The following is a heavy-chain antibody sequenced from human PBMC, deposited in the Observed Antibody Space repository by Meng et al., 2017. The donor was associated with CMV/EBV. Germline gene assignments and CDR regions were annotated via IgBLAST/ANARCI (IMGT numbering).Heavy chain of an antibody. D-gene: IGHD3-3*01. Sequence: GESLKISCAASGFTFSNAWMSWVRQAPGKGLEWVGRIKSKTDGGTTDYAAPVKGRFTISRDDSKNTLYLQMNSLKTEDTAVYYCTTDQPVHYDFWSGYTSRDYNYYGMDVWGQGTTVTVSS. CDR2: IKSKTDGGTT. CDR1: GFTFSNAW. V-gene: IGHV3-15*01. J-gene: IGHJ6*02. CDR3: TTDQPVHYDFWSGYTSRDYNYYGMDV.